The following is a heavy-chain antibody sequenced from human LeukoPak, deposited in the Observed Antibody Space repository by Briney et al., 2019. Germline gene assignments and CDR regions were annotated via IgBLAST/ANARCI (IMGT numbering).Heavy chain of an antibody. J-gene: IGHJ5*02. V-gene: IGHV4-59*11. CDR2: IAYSGIT. CDR1: GDSISSHY. CDR3: ARDVVTSSPGIWFDP. D-gene: IGHD6-13*01. Sequence: SETLSLICTVSGDSISSHYLGWIRQPPGKGLEWIGYIAYSGITNYNPSLKSRVTLLVDTSKNQFSLRLSSVTAADTAVYYCARDVVTSSPGIWFDPWGQGTLVTVSS.